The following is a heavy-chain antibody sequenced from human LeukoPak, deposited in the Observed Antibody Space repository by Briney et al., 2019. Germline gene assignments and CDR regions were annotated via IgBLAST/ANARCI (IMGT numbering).Heavy chain of an antibody. J-gene: IGHJ4*02. CDR1: GFTFSDYN. V-gene: IGHV3-21*01. Sequence: GGSLRLSCAASGFTFSDYNMNWVRQSPEKGLEWVSSITSGTTYIYYADSVKGRFTISRDNAKNSLYLQMNSLRAEDTAVYYCARVGAAAGTEGGYYFDYWGQGTLVTVSS. CDR3: ARVGAAAGTEGGYYFDY. D-gene: IGHD6-13*01. CDR2: ITSGTTYI.